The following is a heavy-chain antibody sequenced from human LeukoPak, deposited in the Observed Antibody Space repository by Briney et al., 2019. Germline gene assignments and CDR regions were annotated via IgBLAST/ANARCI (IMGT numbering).Heavy chain of an antibody. V-gene: IGHV3-23*01. Sequence: PGGSLRLSCAASGFTFSSYAMTWVRQAPGKGLEWVSSISGSGGNTYYADSVKGRFTISRDNSKNTLYLQMSSLRAEDTAVYYCAKMKGITMVRGTFDYWGQGTPVTVSS. D-gene: IGHD3-10*01. J-gene: IGHJ4*02. CDR1: GFTFSSYA. CDR2: ISGSGGNT. CDR3: AKMKGITMVRGTFDY.